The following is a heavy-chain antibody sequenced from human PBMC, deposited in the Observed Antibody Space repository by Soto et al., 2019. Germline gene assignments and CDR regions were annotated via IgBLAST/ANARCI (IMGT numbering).Heavy chain of an antibody. J-gene: IGHJ3*02. CDR3: AGAKSGEAFDM. Sequence: GGSLRLSCAASGFTFSSYAMHWVRQAPGKGLEWVAVISYDGSNKYYADSVKGRFTISRDNSKNTLYLQMNSLRAEDTAVYYCAGAKSGEAFDMWGQGTMVTVSS. CDR1: GFTFSSYA. D-gene: IGHD1-26*01. V-gene: IGHV3-30-3*01. CDR2: ISYDGSNK.